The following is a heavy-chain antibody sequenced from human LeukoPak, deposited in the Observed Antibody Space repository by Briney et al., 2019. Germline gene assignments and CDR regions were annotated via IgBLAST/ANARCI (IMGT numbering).Heavy chain of an antibody. V-gene: IGHV3-23*01. CDR3: AKDFLGYCSSTSCSWAEYFQH. D-gene: IGHD2-2*01. CDR1: GFTFGTYD. CDR2: ISGSGGST. Sequence: GGSLRLSCAASGFTFGTYDMSWVRQAPGKGLEWVSAISGSGGSTYYADSVKGRFTISRDNSKNTLYLQMNSLRAEDTAVYYCAKDFLGYCSSTSCSWAEYFQHWGQGTLVTVSS. J-gene: IGHJ1*01.